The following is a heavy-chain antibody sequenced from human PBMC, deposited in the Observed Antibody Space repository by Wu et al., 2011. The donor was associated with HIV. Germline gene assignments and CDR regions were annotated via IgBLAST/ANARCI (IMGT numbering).Heavy chain of an antibody. J-gene: IGHJ4*02. CDR1: GYTFTSYD. CDR3: ARGIPYYYDSSGYSSTPYYFDY. Sequence: QVQLVQSGAEVKKPGASVKVSCKASGYTFTSYDINWVRQAPGQGPEWMGGIIPIFGTANYAQKFQGRVTITTDESTSTAYMELSSLRSEDTAVYYCARGIPYYYDSSGYSSTPYYFDYWGQGTLVTVSS. V-gene: IGHV1-69*05. D-gene: IGHD3-22*01. CDR2: IIPIFGTA.